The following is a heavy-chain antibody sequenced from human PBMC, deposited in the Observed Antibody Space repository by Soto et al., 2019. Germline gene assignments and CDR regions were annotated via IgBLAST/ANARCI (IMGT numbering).Heavy chain of an antibody. J-gene: IGHJ2*01. Sequence: QLQLQESGPGLVKPLETLSLTCTVSGGSISSSDYYWGWIRQPPGKGLEFIGSIYYSGSTYYNPSLKHRVTISVDTPKSQFSLKLSSVTAADTAVYYCARAYCSSSTCYATGYFDLWGRGTLVTVSS. D-gene: IGHD2-2*01. CDR1: GGSISSSDYY. CDR2: IYYSGST. V-gene: IGHV4-39*01. CDR3: ARAYCSSSTCYATGYFDL.